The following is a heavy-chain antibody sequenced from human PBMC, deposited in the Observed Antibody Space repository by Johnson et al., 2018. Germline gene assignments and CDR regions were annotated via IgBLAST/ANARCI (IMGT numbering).Heavy chain of an antibody. D-gene: IGHD7-27*01. V-gene: IGHV3-23*04. CDR1: GFTFSGYI. CDR3: AKRGDPGYMNV. J-gene: IGHJ6*03. CDR2: LTYLGHAT. Sequence: VQLVESGGGFVQPGGSLGLSCVASGFTFSGYIMTWVRQTPGTGLEWVSSLTYLGHATYYADSLEGRFTISRDNSKNTLYLQMSSLRPDDTALYYCAKRGDPGYMNVWGKGTTVTVSS.